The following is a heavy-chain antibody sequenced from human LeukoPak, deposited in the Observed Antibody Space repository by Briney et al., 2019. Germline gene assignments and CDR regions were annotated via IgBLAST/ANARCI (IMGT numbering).Heavy chain of an antibody. CDR2: IYYSGST. CDR3: ARDTLKNYGIDP. CDR1: GGSISSYY. V-gene: IGHV4-59*01. D-gene: IGHD3-16*01. J-gene: IGHJ5*02. Sequence: SETLSLTCTVSGGSISSYYWSWIRQPPGKGLEWIGYIYYSGSTNYNPSLKSRVTIPVDTSKNQFSLKLSSVTAADTAVYYCARDTLKNYGIDPWGQGTLVTVSS.